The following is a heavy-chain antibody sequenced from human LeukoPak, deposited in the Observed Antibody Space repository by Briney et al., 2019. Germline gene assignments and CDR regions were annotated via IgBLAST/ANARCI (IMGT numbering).Heavy chain of an antibody. CDR1: GFTFSSYE. CDR3: ARDYSLWFGESKGGMDV. V-gene: IGHV3-48*03. D-gene: IGHD3-10*01. CDR2: ISSSGSTI. Sequence: GGSLRLSCAASGFTFSSYEMNWVCQAPGKGLEWVSYISSSGSTIYHADSVKGRFTISRDNAKNSLYLQMNSLRAEDTAVYYCARDYSLWFGESKGGMDVWGQGTTVTVSS. J-gene: IGHJ6*02.